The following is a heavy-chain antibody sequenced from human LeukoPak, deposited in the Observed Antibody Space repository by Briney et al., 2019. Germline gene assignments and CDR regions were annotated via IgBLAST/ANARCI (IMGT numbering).Heavy chain of an antibody. CDR3: ARGQVATNWPSSFFDC. Sequence: SETLSLTCAVYGGSFSGYYWSWIRQPPRKGLEWIGEINHSGSTNYNPSLKSRVTISVDTSKNQFSLKLSSVTAADTAVYYCARGQVATNWPSSFFDCWGQGTLVTVSS. CDR1: GGSFSGYY. CDR2: INHSGST. D-gene: IGHD5-24*01. V-gene: IGHV4-34*01. J-gene: IGHJ4*02.